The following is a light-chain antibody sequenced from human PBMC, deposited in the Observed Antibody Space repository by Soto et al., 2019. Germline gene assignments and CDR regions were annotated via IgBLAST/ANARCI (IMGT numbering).Light chain of an antibody. CDR3: ETWDSNIHWV. J-gene: IGLJ3*02. CDR2: LEGSGSY. CDR1: SGHSSYI. V-gene: IGLV4-60*02. Sequence: QSVLTQSSSASASQGSSVKLTCTLSSGHSSYIIAWHQQQPGKAPRYLMKLEGSGSYNKGSGVPDRFSGSSSGADRYLTISNLQFEDEADFYCETWDSNIHWVFGGGTKVTVL.